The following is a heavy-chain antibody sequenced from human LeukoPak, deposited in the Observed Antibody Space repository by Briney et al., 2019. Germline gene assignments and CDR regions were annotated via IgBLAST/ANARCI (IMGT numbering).Heavy chain of an antibody. J-gene: IGHJ4*02. V-gene: IGHV3-21*01. CDR2: IRSTGSDI. CDR3: ARVRPYDRPRAVGGPSDY. D-gene: IGHD3-16*01. Sequence: PGGSLRLSCAASGFAFSTDSMNGVRQAPGEGLEWVSSIRSTGSDINYADSVKARFTISRDNAKNSLSLQTNSLRAEDPAVYYSARVRPYDRPRAVGGPSDYWGQGTLVSVSS. CDR1: GFAFSTDS.